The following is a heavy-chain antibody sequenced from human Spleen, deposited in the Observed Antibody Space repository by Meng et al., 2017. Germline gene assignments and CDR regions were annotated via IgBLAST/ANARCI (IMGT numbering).Heavy chain of an antibody. D-gene: IGHD4-11*01. CDR3: TREVNASPDI. V-gene: IGHV4-38-2*02. Sequence: GSLRLSCTVSGHSISSGFYWGWIRQPPGKGLEWIGTIYHSGKTYYNPSLESRVTISVDTSKNQFSLRLNSVTAADTAVYFCTREVNASPDIWGQGTMVTVSS. CDR1: GHSISSGFY. J-gene: IGHJ3*02. CDR2: IYHSGKT.